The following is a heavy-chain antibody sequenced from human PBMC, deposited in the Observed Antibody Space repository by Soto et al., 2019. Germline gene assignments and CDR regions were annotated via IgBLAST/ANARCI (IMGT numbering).Heavy chain of an antibody. V-gene: IGHV3-23*01. CDR3: AKGAGIVVVPAAMPVVV. CDR2: ISGSGGST. D-gene: IGHD2-2*01. J-gene: IGHJ4*02. Sequence: GGSLRLSCAAFGFTFSSYAMSWVRQAPGKGLEWVSAISGSGGSTYYADSVKGRFTISRDNSKNTLYLQMNSLRAEDTAVYYCAKGAGIVVVPAAMPVVVWGQGTLVTVSS. CDR1: GFTFSSYA.